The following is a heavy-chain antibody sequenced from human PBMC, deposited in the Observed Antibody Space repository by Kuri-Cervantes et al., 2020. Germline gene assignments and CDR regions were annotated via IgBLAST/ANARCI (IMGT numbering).Heavy chain of an antibody. J-gene: IGHJ4*02. CDR1: GFTFSDYY. CDR2: ISSSGSTI. V-gene: IGHV3-11*01. Sequence: GGSLRLSCAASGFTFSDYYMTWIRQAPGKGLEWLSYISSSGSTIYYADSVKGRFTISRDNAKNSLFLQMNGLRAEDTAVFYCAKDLASGWITGPFDYWGQGTLVTVSS. CDR3: AKDLASGWITGPFDY. D-gene: IGHD6-19*01.